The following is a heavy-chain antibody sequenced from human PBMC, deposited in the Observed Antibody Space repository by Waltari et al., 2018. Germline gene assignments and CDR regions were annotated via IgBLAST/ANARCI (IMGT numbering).Heavy chain of an antibody. D-gene: IGHD1-26*01. Sequence: QVQLQQWGAGLLKPSETLSLTCVVNGGSFTAFYWTWVRQPPGKGLEWIGDSNQGETTQYDPSLRSRVTSSVDRARNQISLTLTSVTAADTAVYYCARGQGEGADVWAQGTAVTVS. CDR2: SNQGETT. V-gene: IGHV4-34*01. CDR3: ARGQGEGADV. CDR1: GGSFTAFY. J-gene: IGHJ6*02.